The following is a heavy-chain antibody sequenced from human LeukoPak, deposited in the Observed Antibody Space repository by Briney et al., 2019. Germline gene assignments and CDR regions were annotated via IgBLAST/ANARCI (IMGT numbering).Heavy chain of an antibody. CDR2: IYYSGST. CDR1: GGSISSSSYY. D-gene: IGHD3-22*01. CDR3: AKESSSGYYYPFDY. J-gene: IGHJ4*02. V-gene: IGHV4-39*01. Sequence: PSETLSLTCTVSGGSISSSSYYWGWIRQPPGKGLEWIGSIYYSGSTYYNPSLKSRVTISVDTSKNQFSLKLSSVTAADTAVYYCAKESSSGYYYPFDYWGQRTLVTVSS.